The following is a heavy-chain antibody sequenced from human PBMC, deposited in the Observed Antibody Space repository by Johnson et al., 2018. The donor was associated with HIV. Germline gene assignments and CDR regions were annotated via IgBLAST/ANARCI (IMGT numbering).Heavy chain of an antibody. D-gene: IGHD6-6*01. V-gene: IGHV3-23*04. CDR3: AKDRDSSSPNDAFDI. Sequence: VQLVESGGSLVKPGGSLRLSCAVAGFTFSSYAMSWVRQAPGQGLEWVSAISASGRDIYYGDSVKGRFTISRDNSKNTLYLQMNSLRAEDTAVYYCAKDRDSSSPNDAFDIWGQGTMVTVSS. J-gene: IGHJ3*02. CDR2: ISASGRDI. CDR1: GFTFSSYA.